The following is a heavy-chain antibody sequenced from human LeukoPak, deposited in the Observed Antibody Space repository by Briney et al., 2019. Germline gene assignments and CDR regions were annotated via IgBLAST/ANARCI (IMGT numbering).Heavy chain of an antibody. V-gene: IGHV3-21*01. J-gene: IGHJ3*02. CDR2: ISSSSSYI. D-gene: IGHD1-26*01. CDR1: GFTFSGYS. CDR3: ARIGIVGATDAFDI. Sequence: GGSLRLSCAASGFTFSGYSMNWVRQAPGKGLEWVSSISSSSSYIYYADSVKGRFTISRDNAKNSLYLQMNSLRAEDTAVYYCARIGIVGATDAFDIWGQGTMVTVSS.